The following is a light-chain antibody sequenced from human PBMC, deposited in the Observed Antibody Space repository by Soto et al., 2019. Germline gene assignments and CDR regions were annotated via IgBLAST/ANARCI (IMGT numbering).Light chain of an antibody. Sequence: EIVMMQSPATLSVSPGERATLSCRASQSVSSNLAWYQQKPGQAPRLLIYGASTRATGIPARFSGSGSGTEFTLTISSLQSEDFAVYYCQKYNNWPRTFGQETKVDIK. CDR1: QSVSSN. J-gene: IGKJ1*01. CDR3: QKYNNWPRT. CDR2: GAS. V-gene: IGKV3-15*01.